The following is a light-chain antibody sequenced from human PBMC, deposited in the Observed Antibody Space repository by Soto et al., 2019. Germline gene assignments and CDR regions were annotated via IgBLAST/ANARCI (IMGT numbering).Light chain of an antibody. V-gene: IGKV1-6*01. Sequence: AIQITQSPSALSASVGEAVTISCRASQGIGNALGWYQQKPGKPPKLLIYGASNLQSGVPPRFSGSGSGTDFTLATSSLQPEDSATYYCLQDINYPWTFGQGTKVDIK. CDR2: GAS. CDR1: QGIGNA. CDR3: LQDINYPWT. J-gene: IGKJ1*01.